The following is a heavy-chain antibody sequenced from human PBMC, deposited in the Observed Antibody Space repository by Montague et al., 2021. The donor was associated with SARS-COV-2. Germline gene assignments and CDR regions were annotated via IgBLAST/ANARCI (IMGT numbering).Heavy chain of an antibody. CDR3: ARWDPQTWTSLGLGGKSASDF. Sequence: SETLSLTCAVYGGSFSGYYWSWIRQSPGKGLEWIAEINHSGTTNYNFNPSLRSRVTISVDTSKSQSSLKLSSVTAADTGVYYCARWDPQTWTSLGLGGKSASDFWGQGTMVTVSS. V-gene: IGHV4-34*01. D-gene: IGHD4-23*01. J-gene: IGHJ4*02. CDR1: GGSFSGYY. CDR2: INHSGTT.